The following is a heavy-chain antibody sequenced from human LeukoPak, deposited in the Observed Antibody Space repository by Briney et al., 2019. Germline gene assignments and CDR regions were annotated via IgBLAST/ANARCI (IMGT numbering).Heavy chain of an antibody. CDR1: GFTVSSNY. D-gene: IGHD2-2*01. V-gene: IGHV3-66*02. Sequence: GGSLRLSCAASGFTVSSNYMSWVRQAPGKGLEWVSVIYSGGSTYYADSVKGRFTISRDNPKNTLYLQMNSLRAEDTAVYYCARTDCSSTSCYYDYWGQGTLVTVSS. CDR2: IYSGGST. J-gene: IGHJ4*02. CDR3: ARTDCSSTSCYYDY.